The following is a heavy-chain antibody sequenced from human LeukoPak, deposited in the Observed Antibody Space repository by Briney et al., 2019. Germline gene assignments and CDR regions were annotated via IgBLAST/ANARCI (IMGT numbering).Heavy chain of an antibody. CDR1: GFTFSTYC. V-gene: IGHV3-74*01. J-gene: IGHJ4*02. Sequence: GGSLRLSCAASGFTFSTYCMHWVRQAPGKGPMWVSRICPGGTVTNYADSVKARFIISRDNARNTVYLQMNSLRVEDTAVYYCVRDFRSADYWGQGTLVTVSS. CDR2: ICPGGTVT. CDR3: VRDFRSADY.